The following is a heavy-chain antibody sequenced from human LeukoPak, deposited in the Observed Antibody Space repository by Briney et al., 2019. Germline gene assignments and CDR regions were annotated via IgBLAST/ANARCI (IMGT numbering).Heavy chain of an antibody. CDR1: GFTFSTYC. V-gene: IGHV3-74*01. J-gene: IGHJ4*02. Sequence: GGSLRLSCAASGFTFSTYCMHWVRQAPGKGPMWVSRICPGGTVTNYADSVKARFIISRDNARNTVYLQMNSLRVEDTAVYYCVRDFRSADYWGQGTLVTVSS. CDR2: ICPGGTVT. CDR3: VRDFRSADY.